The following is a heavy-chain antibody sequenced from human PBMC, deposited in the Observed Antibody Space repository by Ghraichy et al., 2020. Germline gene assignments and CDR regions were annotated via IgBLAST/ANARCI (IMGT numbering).Heavy chain of an antibody. V-gene: IGHV3-30*02. Sequence: GGSLRLSCTASGLTFRHHGMHWVRQAPGKGLEWVTFIRYDGKSKYYADPVKGRFTISRDNSKNTVDLQMNSLRVEDTAVYYCALGDANGWNGFDYWGQGTRVTVSS. CDR3: ALGDANGWNGFDY. CDR2: IRYDGKSK. D-gene: IGHD1-1*01. J-gene: IGHJ4*02. CDR1: GLTFRHHG.